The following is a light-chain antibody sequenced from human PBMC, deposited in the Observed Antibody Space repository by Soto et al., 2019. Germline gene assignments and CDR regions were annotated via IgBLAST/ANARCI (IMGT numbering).Light chain of an antibody. J-gene: IGKJ1*01. CDR2: GAS. Sequence: EIVMTQSPATLSVSPGERATLSCRASQSVSSKLARYEQKPGQGPRLLIYGASTRATGIPARFSGSGSGTEFTHTISILQSEDFAVYYCQHYSTWLWTFGQGTKVEIK. V-gene: IGKV3-15*01. CDR1: QSVSSK. CDR3: QHYSTWLWT.